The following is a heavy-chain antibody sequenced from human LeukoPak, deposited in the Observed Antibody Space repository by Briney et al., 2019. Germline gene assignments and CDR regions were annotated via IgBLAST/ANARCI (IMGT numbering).Heavy chain of an antibody. CDR3: AKDYIGYYDILTGYLDY. V-gene: IGHV3-23*01. CDR1: GFTFSSYA. D-gene: IGHD3-9*01. Sequence: PGGSLRLSCAASGFTFSSYAMSWVRQAPGKGLEWVSAISGSGGSTYYADSVKGRFTISRDNFKNTLYLQMNSLRAEDTAVYYCAKDYIGYYDILTGYLDYWGQGTLVTVSS. J-gene: IGHJ4*02. CDR2: ISGSGGST.